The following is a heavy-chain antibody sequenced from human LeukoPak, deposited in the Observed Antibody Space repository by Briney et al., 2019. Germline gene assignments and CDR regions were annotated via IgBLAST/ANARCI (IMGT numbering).Heavy chain of an antibody. Sequence: AETLSLTCTVSGGSTSSSSYYWGWIRDPPGKGLEWIGRIYYSGSTYYNPSLKCRVTISVDTSKTQFPLKLSSVTAADTPVYYCARHRGVYGVYLYNWFDAWGQGALVTVSS. CDR2: IYYSGST. D-gene: IGHD4-17*01. J-gene: IGHJ5*02. CDR3: ARHRGVYGVYLYNWFDA. V-gene: IGHV4-39*01. CDR1: GGSTSSSSYY.